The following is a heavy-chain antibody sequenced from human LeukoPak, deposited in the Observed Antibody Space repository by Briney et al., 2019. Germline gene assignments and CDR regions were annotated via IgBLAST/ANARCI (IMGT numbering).Heavy chain of an antibody. Sequence: GGSLRLSCAASGFTFSSYWMHWVRQAPGKGLEWVSYISSSSSTIYYADSVKGRFTISRDNAKNSLYLQMNSLRAEDTAVYYCARDRWEMAAEIWGQGTLVTVSS. J-gene: IGHJ4*02. CDR1: GFTFSSYW. CDR3: ARDRWEMAAEI. D-gene: IGHD5-24*01. V-gene: IGHV3-48*01. CDR2: ISSSSSTI.